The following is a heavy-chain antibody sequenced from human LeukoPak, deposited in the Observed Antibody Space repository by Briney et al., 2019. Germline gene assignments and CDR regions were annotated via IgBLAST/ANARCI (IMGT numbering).Heavy chain of an antibody. V-gene: IGHV1-24*01. J-gene: IGHJ6*02. CDR2: FDPEDGET. CDR3: ATLGGRPGLDV. CDR1: GYTFTSYY. Sequence: ASVKVSCKASGYTFTSYYMHWVRQAPGKGLEWMGGFDPEDGETIYAQKFQGRVTMTEDTSTDTAYMELSSLRSEDTAVYYCATLGGRPGLDVWGQGTTVTVSS. D-gene: IGHD1-14*01.